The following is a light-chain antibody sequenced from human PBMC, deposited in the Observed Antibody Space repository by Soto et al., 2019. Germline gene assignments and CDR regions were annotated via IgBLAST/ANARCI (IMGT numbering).Light chain of an antibody. J-gene: IGLJ2*01. CDR3: SSYSSTSTPIL. CDR1: SSDIGGYNF. V-gene: IGLV2-14*01. CDR2: EVT. Sequence: QSALTQPASVSGSPGQSITISCTGTSSDIGGYNFVSWYQHHPGQAPKLLTSEVTNRPSGVSHRFSGSKSGNTASLTISGLQAEDEADYYCSSYSSTSTPILFGGGTKLTVL.